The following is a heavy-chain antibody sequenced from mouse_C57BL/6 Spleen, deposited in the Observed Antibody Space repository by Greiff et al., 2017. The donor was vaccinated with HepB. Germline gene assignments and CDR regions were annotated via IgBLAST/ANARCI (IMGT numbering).Heavy chain of an antibody. V-gene: IGHV1-64*01. CDR3: ARPSTSYYYGSSPVDY. Sequence: QVQLQQPGAELVKPGASVKLSCKASGYTFTSYWMHWVKQRPGQGLEWIGMIHPNSGSTNYNEKFKSKATLTVDKSSSTAYMQLSSLTSEDAAVYYCARPSTSYYYGSSPVDYWGQGTTLTVSS. J-gene: IGHJ2*01. D-gene: IGHD1-1*01. CDR2: IHPNSGST. CDR1: GYTFTSYW.